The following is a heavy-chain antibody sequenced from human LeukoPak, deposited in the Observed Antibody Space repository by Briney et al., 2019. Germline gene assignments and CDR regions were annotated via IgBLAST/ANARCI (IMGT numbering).Heavy chain of an antibody. V-gene: IGHV3-48*03. CDR2: ISSSGSTI. CDR1: GFTFSSYE. CDR3: VRDGGTVTTGNWFDP. D-gene: IGHD4-11*01. J-gene: IGHJ5*02. Sequence: GGSLRLSCAASGFTFSSYEMNWVRQAPGKGLEWLSYISSSGSTIYYADSVKGRFTVSRDNAKNSLYLQMNRLRAEDTAVYYCVRDGGTVTTGNWFDPWGQGTLVTVSS.